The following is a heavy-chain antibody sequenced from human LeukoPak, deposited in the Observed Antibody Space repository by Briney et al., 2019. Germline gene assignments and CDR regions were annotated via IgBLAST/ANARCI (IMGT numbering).Heavy chain of an antibody. V-gene: IGHV4-59*01. CDR3: ARGSSRGWFDP. J-gene: IGHJ5*02. CDR2: IYYSGST. Sequence: SETLSLTCTVSGGSISSYYWSWIRQPPGTGLEWIGYIYYSGSTNYNPSLKSRVTISVDTSKNHFSLKLSSVTAADTAVYYCARGSSRGWFDPWGQGTLVTVSS. CDR1: GGSISSYY.